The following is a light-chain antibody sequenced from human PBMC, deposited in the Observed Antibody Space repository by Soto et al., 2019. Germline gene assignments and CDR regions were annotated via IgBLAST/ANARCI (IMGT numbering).Light chain of an antibody. CDR1: SSDVGGSDY. CDR2: EVS. V-gene: IGLV2-14*01. Sequence: QSALTQSASVSGSPGQSITISCTGTSSDVGGSDYVSWYQQHPDKAPKLIISEVSDRPSGVSDRFSGSKSGNTASLTISGLQVEDEADYYCSSYTSSSTLVYVFGTGT. CDR3: SSYTSSSTLVYV. J-gene: IGLJ1*01.